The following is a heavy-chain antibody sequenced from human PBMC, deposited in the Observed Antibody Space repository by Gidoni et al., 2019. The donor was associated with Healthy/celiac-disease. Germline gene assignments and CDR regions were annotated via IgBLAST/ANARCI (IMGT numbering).Heavy chain of an antibody. V-gene: IGHV4-39*01. CDR1: GGSIRNTTYY. D-gene: IGHD3-9*01. Sequence: QLQLQESGPGLVMPSETLSLTCTVSGGSIRNTTYYWAWLRHAPARGLEWIANIYFSGSTYYNPSLKSRVTTSVDTSKNQFSLELSSVTAADTAVYYCARSLRNFWYFDVWGRGTLVAVSS. CDR2: IYFSGST. CDR3: ARSLRNFWYFDV. J-gene: IGHJ2*01.